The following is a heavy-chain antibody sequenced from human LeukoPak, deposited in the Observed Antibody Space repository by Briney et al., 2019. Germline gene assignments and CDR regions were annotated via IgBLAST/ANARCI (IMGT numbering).Heavy chain of an antibody. CDR2: IYTSGST. CDR1: GGSISSGSYY. CDR3: ARVRNYDFWSGYSPYYYYGMDV. J-gene: IGHJ6*02. D-gene: IGHD3-3*01. V-gene: IGHV4-61*02. Sequence: PPETLSLTCTVSGGSISSGSYYWSWIRQPAGKGLEWIGRIYTSGSTNYNPSLKSRVTISVDTSKNQFSLKLSSVTAADTAVYYCARVRNYDFWSGYSPYYYYGMDVWGQGTTVTVSS.